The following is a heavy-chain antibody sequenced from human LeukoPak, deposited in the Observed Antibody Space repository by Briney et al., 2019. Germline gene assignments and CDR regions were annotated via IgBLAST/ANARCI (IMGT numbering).Heavy chain of an antibody. J-gene: IGHJ4*02. Sequence: PGGSLRLSXAASGFTFSGSAMHWVRQASGKGVEWVGRIRSKANSYATAYAASVKGRFTISRDDSKNTAYLQMNSLKTEDTAVYYCTRQNYGDYCFDYWGQGTLVTVSS. CDR2: IRSKANSYAT. CDR3: TRQNYGDYCFDY. CDR1: GFTFSGSA. V-gene: IGHV3-73*01. D-gene: IGHD4-17*01.